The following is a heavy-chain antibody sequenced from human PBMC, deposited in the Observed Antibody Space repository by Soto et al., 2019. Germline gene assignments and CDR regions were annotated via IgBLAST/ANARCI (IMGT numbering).Heavy chain of an antibody. J-gene: IGHJ6*02. CDR2: IIPIFGTA. Sequence: GASVKVSCKASGGTFSSYAISWVRQAPGQGLEWMGGIIPIFGTANYAQKFQGRVTITADESTSTAYMELSSLRSEDTAVYYCARAISLVSRSMVRGVITPHYGMDVWGQGTTVTVSS. CDR1: GGTFSSYA. CDR3: ARAISLVSRSMVRGVITPHYGMDV. V-gene: IGHV1-69*13. D-gene: IGHD3-10*01.